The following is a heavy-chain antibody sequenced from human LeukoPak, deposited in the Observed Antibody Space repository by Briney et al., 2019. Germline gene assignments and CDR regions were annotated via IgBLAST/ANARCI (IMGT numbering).Heavy chain of an antibody. Sequence: SETLSLTCTVSGDSMSTYYWTWIRQPPGKGLEWIGYIYNSGSTNYNPSLKSRVTISVDTSKNQFSPKLTSVTAADTAVYYCARGVGSGYTDDWGQGTLVTVSS. CDR2: IYNSGST. J-gene: IGHJ4*02. D-gene: IGHD3-22*01. CDR3: ARGVGSGYTDD. CDR1: GDSMSTYY. V-gene: IGHV4-59*01.